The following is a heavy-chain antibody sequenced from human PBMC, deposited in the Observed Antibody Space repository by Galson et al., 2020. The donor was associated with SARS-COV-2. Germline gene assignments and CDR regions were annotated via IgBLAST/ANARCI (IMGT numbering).Heavy chain of an antibody. CDR1: AFTLTNYA. D-gene: IGHD1-26*01. V-gene: IGHV3-30*04. CDR3: TRDVSGGASDI. CDR2: ISHDGKIP. J-gene: IGHJ3*02. Sequence: GGSLRLSCAASAFTLTNYAMHWVRQAHGKGLEWLTAISHDGKIPVYADSVKGRFTISRDNSGNMVFMQMVSLRPDDTALYSCTRDVSGGASDIWGQGTMVTVSS.